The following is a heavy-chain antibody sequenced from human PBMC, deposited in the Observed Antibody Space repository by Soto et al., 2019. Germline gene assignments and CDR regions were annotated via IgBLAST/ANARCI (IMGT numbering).Heavy chain of an antibody. CDR1: GFTFSSYS. J-gene: IGHJ6*02. CDR3: ARDKITATRHYYYGMDV. Sequence: GGSLRLSCAASGFTFSSYSMNWVRQAPGKGLEWVSYISSSSSTIYYADSVKGRFTISRDNAKNSLYLQMNSLRDEDTAVYYCARDKITATRHYYYGMDVWGQGTTVTVSS. V-gene: IGHV3-48*02. CDR2: ISSSSSTI.